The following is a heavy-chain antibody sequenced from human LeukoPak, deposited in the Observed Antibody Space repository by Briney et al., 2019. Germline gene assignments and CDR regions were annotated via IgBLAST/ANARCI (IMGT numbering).Heavy chain of an antibody. Sequence: GSLRLSCAASGFTFTSYSMNWVRQAPGKGLEWIGEINHSGSTNYNPSLKSRVTISVDTSKNQFSLKLSSVTAADTAVYYCAATMVQGVMEFDYWGQGTLVTVSS. CDR1: GFTFTSYS. CDR2: INHSGST. D-gene: IGHD3-10*01. V-gene: IGHV4-34*08. J-gene: IGHJ4*02. CDR3: AATMVQGVMEFDY.